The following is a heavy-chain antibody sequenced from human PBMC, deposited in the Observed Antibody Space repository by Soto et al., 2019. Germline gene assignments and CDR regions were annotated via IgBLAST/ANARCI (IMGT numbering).Heavy chain of an antibody. V-gene: IGHV3-66*01. CDR1: GFTVSSNY. D-gene: IGHD1-26*01. Sequence: EVQLVESGGGLVQPGGSLRLSCAASGFTVSSNYMSWVRQAPGKGLEWVSVIYSGGSTYYADTVKGRFTISRDNSKNTLYLQMNSLRAEDTAVYYCARDPGRSYGPDWGQGTLVTVSS. J-gene: IGHJ4*02. CDR3: ARDPGRSYGPD. CDR2: IYSGGST.